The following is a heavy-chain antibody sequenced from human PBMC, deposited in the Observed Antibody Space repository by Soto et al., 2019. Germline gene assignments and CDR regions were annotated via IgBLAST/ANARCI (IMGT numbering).Heavy chain of an antibody. D-gene: IGHD4-17*01. V-gene: IGHV3-48*01. CDR1: GFTFSSYS. CDR3: ARDPGAMTTVTTSSFDI. CDR2: ISSSSSTI. Sequence: EVQLVESGGGLVQPGGSLRLSCAASGFTFSSYSMNWVRQAPGKGLEWVSYISSSSSTIYYADSVKGRFTISRDNAKNSLYLQMNSLRAEDTAVYYCARDPGAMTTVTTSSFDIWGQGTMVTVSS. J-gene: IGHJ3*02.